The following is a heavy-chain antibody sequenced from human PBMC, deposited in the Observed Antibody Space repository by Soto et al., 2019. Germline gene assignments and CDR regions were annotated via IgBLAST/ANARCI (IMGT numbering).Heavy chain of an antibody. D-gene: IGHD2-15*01. Sequence: PGGSLRLSCAASGFTFDDYAMHWVRQAPGKGLEWVSGISWNSGSIGYADSVKGRFTISRDNAKNSLYLQMNSLRAEDTALYYCAKVTGYCSGGSCSLFGMDVWGQGTTVTVS. CDR2: ISWNSGSI. CDR3: AKVTGYCSGGSCSLFGMDV. CDR1: GFTFDDYA. V-gene: IGHV3-9*01. J-gene: IGHJ6*02.